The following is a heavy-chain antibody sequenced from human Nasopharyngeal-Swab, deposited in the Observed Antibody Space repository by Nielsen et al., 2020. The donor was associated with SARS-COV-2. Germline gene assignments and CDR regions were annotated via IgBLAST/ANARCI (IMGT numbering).Heavy chain of an antibody. J-gene: IGHJ4*02. V-gene: IGHV3-21*04. CDR1: GFTFSSYS. Sequence: GESLKISCAASGFTFSSYSMNWVRQAPGKGLEWVSSVSSTSSYIYYADSVKGRFTISRDSSWNTLYLQMNSLTAEDTAVYYCARVLDGYNGFDYWGQGTLVTVSS. CDR2: VSSTSSYI. D-gene: IGHD5-24*01. CDR3: ARVLDGYNGFDY.